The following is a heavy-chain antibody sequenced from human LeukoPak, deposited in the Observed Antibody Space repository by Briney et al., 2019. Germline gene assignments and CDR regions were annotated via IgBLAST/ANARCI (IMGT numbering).Heavy chain of an antibody. CDR1: GGSISSSNW. D-gene: IGHD2-15*01. V-gene: IGHV4-4*02. CDR3: AREGGYCSGGSCYSWAFDI. CDR2: IYHSGST. Sequence: SGTLSLTCAVSGGSISSSNWWSWVRQPPGKGLEWIGEIYHSGSTNYNPSLKSRVTISVDTSKNQFSLKLSSVTAADTAVYYCAREGGYCSGGSCYSWAFDIWGQGTMVTVSS. J-gene: IGHJ3*02.